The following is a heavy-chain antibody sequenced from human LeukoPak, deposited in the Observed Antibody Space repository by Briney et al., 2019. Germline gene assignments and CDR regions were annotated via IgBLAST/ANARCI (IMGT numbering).Heavy chain of an antibody. J-gene: IGHJ4*02. V-gene: IGHV5-51*01. CDR3: ARGGPAYALDS. CDR2: IYPGDTAT. Sequence: GESLKISCKGSGYSFINYWIGWVRQMPGKGLEWMGIIYPGDTATIYSPSFQGQVTISDDKSIGTAYLQWSSLKASDTAIYYCARGGPAYALDSWGQGTLVTVSS. CDR1: GYSFINYW. D-gene: IGHD2-2*01.